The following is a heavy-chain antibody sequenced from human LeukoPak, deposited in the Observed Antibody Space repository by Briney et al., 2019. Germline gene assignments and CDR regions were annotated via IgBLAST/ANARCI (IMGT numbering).Heavy chain of an antibody. J-gene: IGHJ4*02. CDR2: IYSGGST. Sequence: GGSLRLSCAASGFTVSNNYMSWVRQAPGKGLNWVSVIYSGGSTYYADSVKGRFAISRDNSKNTLYLQMNSLRAEDTAVYYCARYDSSSWYLGKTQDWGQGTLVTVSS. V-gene: IGHV3-66*02. CDR1: GFTVSNNY. D-gene: IGHD6-13*01. CDR3: ARYDSSSWYLGKTQD.